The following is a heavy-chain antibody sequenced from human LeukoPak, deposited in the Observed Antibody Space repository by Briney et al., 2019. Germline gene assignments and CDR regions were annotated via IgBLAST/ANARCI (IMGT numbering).Heavy chain of an antibody. Sequence: PGGSLRLSCAASGFTFSSYSMNWVRQAPGKGLEWVSSISSSSSYIYYADSVKGRFTISRDNAKNTLYLQMNTLRAEDTAVYYCATGEVGATTTFDYWGQGTLVTVSS. CDR1: GFTFSSYS. CDR3: ATGEVGATTTFDY. D-gene: IGHD1-26*01. CDR2: ISSSSSYI. J-gene: IGHJ4*02. V-gene: IGHV3-21*01.